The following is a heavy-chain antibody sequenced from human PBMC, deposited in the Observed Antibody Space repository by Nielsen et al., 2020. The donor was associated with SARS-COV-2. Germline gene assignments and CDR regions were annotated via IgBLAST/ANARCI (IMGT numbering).Heavy chain of an antibody. CDR2: ISWNSGSI. J-gene: IGHJ4*02. V-gene: IGHV3-9*01. Sequence: GGSLRLSCAGSGFTFDDYVMHWVRQAPGKGLEWVSSISWNSGSIGYADSVKGRFTISRDNAKNSLYLQMNSLRAEDTAVYYCVRDSSVVIWSGYPVDWGQGTLVTVSS. D-gene: IGHD3-3*01. CDR1: GFTFDDYV. CDR3: VRDSSVVIWSGYPVD.